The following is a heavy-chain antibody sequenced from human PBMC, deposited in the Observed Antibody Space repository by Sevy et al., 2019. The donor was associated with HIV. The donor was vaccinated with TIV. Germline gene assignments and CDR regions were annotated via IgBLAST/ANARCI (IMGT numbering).Heavy chain of an antibody. CDR3: ARYSFWGGHYDYFDY. CDR2: IDTSGGT. J-gene: IGHJ4*02. Sequence: SETLSLTCSVSGGSISSHYWSWIRQPAGEGLEWIGRIDTSGGTNYNPSLKTRVTMSIDTSKNQFSLRLRSVTAADTAVYYCARYSFWGGHYDYFDYWGPGALVTVSS. D-gene: IGHD3-3*01. V-gene: IGHV4-4*07. CDR1: GGSISSHY.